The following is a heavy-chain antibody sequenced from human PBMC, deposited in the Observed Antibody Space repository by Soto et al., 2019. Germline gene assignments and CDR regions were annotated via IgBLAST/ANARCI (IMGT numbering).Heavy chain of an antibody. D-gene: IGHD4-17*01. CDR3: ARPAATVIFYSGMDV. CDR2: ISFDGSNE. CDR1: GFTFSDYA. V-gene: IGHV3-30-3*01. J-gene: IGHJ6*02. Sequence: GGSLRLSCAASGFTFSDYAMHWVRQAPGKGLEWVAIISFDGSNEHYADSVQGRLTISRDNSENTLYLQMNSLRADDTAVYYCARPAATVIFYSGMDVWGQGTTVTVSS.